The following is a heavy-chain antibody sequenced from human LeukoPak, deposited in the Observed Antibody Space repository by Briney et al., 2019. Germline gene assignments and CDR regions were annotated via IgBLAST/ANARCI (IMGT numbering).Heavy chain of an antibody. J-gene: IGHJ4*02. Sequence: GGSLRLSCATSGFTFSSYVMSWVGQAPGKGLEWVSSLSGSSDSTFYADSVKGRFTISRDNSKNTLYLQMNSLRAEDTAVYYCAKGSGSSRPYYFDFWGQGSQVTVSS. V-gene: IGHV3-23*01. CDR2: LSGSSDST. CDR1: GFTFSSYV. D-gene: IGHD1-26*01. CDR3: AKGSGSSRPYYFDF.